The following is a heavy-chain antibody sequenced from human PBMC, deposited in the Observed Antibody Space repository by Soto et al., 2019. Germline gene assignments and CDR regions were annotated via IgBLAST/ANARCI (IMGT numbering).Heavy chain of an antibody. CDR3: ARETYSYASGSHRYFDL. Sequence: EVQLVESGGGLVKPGGSLRLSCAASGFTFSSYSMNWVRQAPGKGLEWVSSINSGSSYIAYADSVKGRFTISRDNAKNSLYLQMNSLRAEDTAVYYCARETYSYASGSHRYFDLWGRGTLVTVSS. V-gene: IGHV3-21*01. J-gene: IGHJ2*01. CDR1: GFTFSSYS. D-gene: IGHD3-10*01. CDR2: INSGSSYI.